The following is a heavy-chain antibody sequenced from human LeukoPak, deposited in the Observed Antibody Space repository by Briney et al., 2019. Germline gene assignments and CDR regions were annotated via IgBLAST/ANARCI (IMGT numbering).Heavy chain of an antibody. V-gene: IGHV3-15*01. CDR2: IKSTTDGGTT. D-gene: IGHD3-10*01. CDR3: YTDYGSGSYHYFNY. Sequence: GGSLRLSCAASGFSFSNAWMSWVRQAPGKGLQWVGRIKSTTDGGTTDYAAPVKGRFTVSRDDSKNTLYLQMNSLKTEDTAVYYCYTDYGSGSYHYFNYWGQGTLVTVSS. J-gene: IGHJ4*02. CDR1: GFSFSNAW.